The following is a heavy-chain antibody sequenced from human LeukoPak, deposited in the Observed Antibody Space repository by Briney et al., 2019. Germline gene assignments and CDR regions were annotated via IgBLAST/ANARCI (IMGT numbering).Heavy chain of an antibody. CDR1: GFTFSSYG. D-gene: IGHD3-10*02. Sequence: GGPLRHSCAASGFTFSSYGMSWVRQAPGKGLEWVSAISGSGGSTYYADSVKGRFTISRDNSKNTLYLQMTSLRAEDTAVYYCAELGITMIGGVWGKGTTVTISS. J-gene: IGHJ6*04. CDR3: AELGITMIGGV. CDR2: ISGSGGST. V-gene: IGHV3-23*01.